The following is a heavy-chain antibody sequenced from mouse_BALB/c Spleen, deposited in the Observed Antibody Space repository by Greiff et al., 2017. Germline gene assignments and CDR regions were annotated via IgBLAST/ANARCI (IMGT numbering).Heavy chain of an antibody. CDR1: GYTFTDYY. CDR2: VNPYNGGT. D-gene: IGHD4-1*01. CDR3: AARGKNYAMDY. Sequence: VQLQQSGPELVKPGASVKMSCKASGYTFTDYYMDWVKQSHGESFEWIGRVNPYNGGTSYNQKFKGKATLTVDKSSSTAYMELNSLTSEDSAVYYCAARGKNYAMDYWGQGTSVTVSS. J-gene: IGHJ4*01. V-gene: IGHV1-19*01.